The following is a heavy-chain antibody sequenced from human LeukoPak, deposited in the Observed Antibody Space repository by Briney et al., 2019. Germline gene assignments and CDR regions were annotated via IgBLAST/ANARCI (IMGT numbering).Heavy chain of an antibody. CDR1: GFTFSSYE. D-gene: IGHD3-22*01. J-gene: IGHJ6*02. V-gene: IGHV3-48*03. CDR2: ISSIGSTI. Sequence: GGSLRLSCAASGFTFSSYEMNWVRQAPGKGLGWVSYISSIGSTIYYADSVKGRFTISRDNAKNSLYLQMNSLRVEDTAVYYCARLFYYDTSGVYGMDVWGQGTTVTVSS. CDR3: ARLFYYDTSGVYGMDV.